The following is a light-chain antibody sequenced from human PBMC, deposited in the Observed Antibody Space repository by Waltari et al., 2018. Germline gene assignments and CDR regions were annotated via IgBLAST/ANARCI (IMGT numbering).Light chain of an antibody. Sequence: EIVLTQSPATLSLSPGERATLSCRASQSVSSYLAWYQQKPGQAPRLLIYDASNGATGIPARFSGSGSGTDFILTISSLEPEDFAVYYCQQRSNWPPTFGQGTRLEIK. CDR2: DAS. J-gene: IGKJ5*01. CDR1: QSVSSY. CDR3: QQRSNWPPT. V-gene: IGKV3-11*01.